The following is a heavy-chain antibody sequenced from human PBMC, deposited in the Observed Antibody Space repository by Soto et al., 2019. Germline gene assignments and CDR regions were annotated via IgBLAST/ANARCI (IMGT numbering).Heavy chain of an antibody. CDR3: ARSLPGTYGAFDL. CDR2: ISGDGSST. Sequence: PGGSLRLSCSASEFTFRSYWMHWVRHSPGKGLVWVSRISGDGSSTTYADSVRGRFTISRDNAKNTVYLQMDSLRAEDTAVYYCARSLPGTYGAFDLWGQGAMVTVSS. J-gene: IGHJ3*01. D-gene: IGHD1-7*01. CDR1: EFTFRSYW. V-gene: IGHV3-74*01.